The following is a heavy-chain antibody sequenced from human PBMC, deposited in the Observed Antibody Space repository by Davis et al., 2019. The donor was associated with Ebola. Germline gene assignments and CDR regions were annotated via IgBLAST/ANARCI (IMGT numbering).Heavy chain of an antibody. V-gene: IGHV4-34*01. J-gene: IGHJ4*02. CDR2: IHHIGST. CDR3: AVGYGDYSTFDY. Sequence: SETLSLTCAVYGGSFSGYYWTWIRQPPGKGLEWIGEIHHIGSTNYNPSLKSRVTISEDTSKNQFSLRLSSATAADTAVYYCAVGYGDYSTFDYWGQGTLVTVSS. D-gene: IGHD4-17*01. CDR1: GGSFSGYY.